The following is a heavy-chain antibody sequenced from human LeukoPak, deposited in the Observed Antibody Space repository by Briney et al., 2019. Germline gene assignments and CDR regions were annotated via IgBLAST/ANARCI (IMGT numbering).Heavy chain of an antibody. V-gene: IGHV3-7*01. CDR1: GFTFSSFW. D-gene: IGHD4-17*01. J-gene: IGHJ4*02. CDR3: ARGKDGDYAYLDY. Sequence: PGGSLRLSCAASGFTFSSFWMSWVRQAPGKGLEWVAHIKQDGSEKYYVDSVKGRFTISGDNAKNSVYLQMNSLRGEDTAFYYCARGKDGDYAYLDYWGQGTLVTVSS. CDR2: IKQDGSEK.